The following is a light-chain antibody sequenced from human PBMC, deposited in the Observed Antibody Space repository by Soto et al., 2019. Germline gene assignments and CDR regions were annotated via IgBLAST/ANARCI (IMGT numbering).Light chain of an antibody. J-gene: IGLJ7*01. CDR2: DVS. V-gene: IGLV2-11*01. CDR3: CSYAGSHSVV. CDR1: SSDVGGYKY. Sequence: QSALTQPRSVSGSPGQTVTIPCTGTSSDVGGYKYVSWYQHHPDKAPKLIISDVSERPSGVPDRFSGSKSGNTAYLTISGLQAEDEANYFCCSYAGSHSVVFGGGTQLTVL.